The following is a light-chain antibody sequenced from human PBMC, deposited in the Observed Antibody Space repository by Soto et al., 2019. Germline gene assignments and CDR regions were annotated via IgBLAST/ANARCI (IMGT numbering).Light chain of an antibody. V-gene: IGKV1-33*01. Sequence: DIQMTQSPSSLSASVGDRVTITCQASQDISNYLNWYQQKPGKAPKLLIYDASNLETGVPSRFSGSGSGTDFTFTISSLQPEDIATYHCQQYDNLPPSTFGQGTRLEIK. CDR2: DAS. CDR3: QQYDNLPPST. CDR1: QDISNY. J-gene: IGKJ5*01.